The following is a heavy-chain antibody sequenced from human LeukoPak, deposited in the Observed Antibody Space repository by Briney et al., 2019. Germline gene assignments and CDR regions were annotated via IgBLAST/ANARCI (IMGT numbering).Heavy chain of an antibody. CDR3: ARDGAARGSGSFGD. J-gene: IGHJ4*02. CDR2: INQDGSEK. V-gene: IGHV3-7*01. Sequence: PGGSLRLSCAASGFTFSRYWMSWVRQAPGKGLEWVANINQDGSEKYYVVSVKGRFTISRDNAKNSLFLQVNSLRAEDTAVYYCARDGAARGSGSFGDWGQGTLVTVSS. D-gene: IGHD3-10*01. CDR1: GFTFSRYW.